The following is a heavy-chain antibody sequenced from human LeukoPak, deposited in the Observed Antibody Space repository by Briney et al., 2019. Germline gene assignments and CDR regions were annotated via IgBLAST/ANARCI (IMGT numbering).Heavy chain of an antibody. CDR1: GYSFTSYW. CDR3: ARQRGYCSSTSCYGDNWFDP. CDR2: IYPGDSDT. D-gene: IGHD2-2*01. V-gene: IGHV5-51*01. Sequence: GESLKISCKGSGYSFTSYWIGWVRQMPGKGLEWMGIIYPGDSDTRYSPSFQGQVSISADKSITTAFLQWSSLEASDTAMYYCARQRGYCSSTSCYGDNWFDPWGQGTLVTVSS. J-gene: IGHJ5*02.